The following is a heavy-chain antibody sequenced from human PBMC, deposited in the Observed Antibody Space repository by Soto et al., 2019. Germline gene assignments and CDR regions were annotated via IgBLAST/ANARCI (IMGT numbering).Heavy chain of an antibody. CDR1: GYSFTSYW. J-gene: IGHJ6*02. D-gene: IGHD5-18*01. CDR3: ARLSAMVDYYYDGMDV. Sequence: PGESLKISCKGSGYSFTSYWIGWVRQMPGKGLEWMGIIYPGDSDTRYSPSFQGQVTISADKSISTAYLQWSSLKASDTAMYYCARLSAMVDYYYDGMDVWRQGATVTVAS. V-gene: IGHV5-51*01. CDR2: IYPGDSDT.